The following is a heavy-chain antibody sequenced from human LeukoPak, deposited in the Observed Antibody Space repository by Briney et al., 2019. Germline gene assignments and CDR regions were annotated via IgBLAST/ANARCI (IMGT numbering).Heavy chain of an antibody. CDR3: VRKAANSGAFDV. V-gene: IGHV4-59*08. CDR2: IYYSGSP. D-gene: IGHD6-25*01. J-gene: IGHJ3*01. Sequence: SETLSLTCTVSGGSISSYYWSWIRQPPGKGLEWIGYIYYSGSPNYNPSLKSRVIISVDTSKNQFSLKLSSVTAADTAVYYSVRKAANSGAFDVWAQGPMVSVSS. CDR1: GGSISSYY.